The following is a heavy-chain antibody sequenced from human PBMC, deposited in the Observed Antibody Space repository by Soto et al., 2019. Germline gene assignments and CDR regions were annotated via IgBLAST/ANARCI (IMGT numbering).Heavy chain of an antibody. CDR2: INPSGGST. D-gene: IGHD1-26*01. CDR3: ASTSTGSYSPIDAFDI. Sequence: QVQLVQSGAEVKKPGASVKVSCKASGYTFTSYYMHWVRQAPGQGLEWMGIINPSGGSTSYAQKFQGRVTMTRDTSTSTVYMELSSLRSEDTAVYYCASTSTGSYSPIDAFDIWGQGTMVTVSS. J-gene: IGHJ3*02. CDR1: GYTFTSYY. V-gene: IGHV1-46*01.